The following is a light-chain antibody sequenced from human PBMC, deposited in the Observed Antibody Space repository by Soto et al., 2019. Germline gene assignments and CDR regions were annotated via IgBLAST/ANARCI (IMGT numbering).Light chain of an antibody. CDR2: EVN. CDR1: SSDVGGYNY. J-gene: IGLJ3*02. V-gene: IGLV2-8*01. CDR3: SSYAGSNHFV. Sequence: QSVLTQPPSASGSPGQSVTISCTGTSSDVGGYNYVSWYQQHPGKAPKLMIYEVNKRPSGVPDRFSGSKSAHTASLAVSGPQGEDEADYFRSSYAGSNHFVFGRGTKLTVL.